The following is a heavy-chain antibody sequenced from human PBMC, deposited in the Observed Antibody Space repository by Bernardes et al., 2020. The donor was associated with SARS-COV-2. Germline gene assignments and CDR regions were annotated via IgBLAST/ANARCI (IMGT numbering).Heavy chain of an antibody. CDR3: AKDFSSWRLAGLGMDG. Sequence: GGSLRLSCAASGFTFSSYAMSWVRQAPGKGLEWVSAISGSGGSTYYADSVKGRFTISRDNSKNTLYLQMNSLRAEETAVYYCAKDFSSWRLAGLGMDGWGEGTTVTVAS. V-gene: IGHV3-23*01. CDR2: ISGSGGST. D-gene: IGHD3-10*01. J-gene: IGHJ6*04. CDR1: GFTFSSYA.